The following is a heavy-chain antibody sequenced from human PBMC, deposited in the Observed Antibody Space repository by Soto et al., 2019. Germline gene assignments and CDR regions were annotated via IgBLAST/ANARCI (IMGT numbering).Heavy chain of an antibody. CDR3: ARQDGLAHYYFDY. D-gene: IGHD3-16*01. J-gene: IGHJ4*02. CDR2: IYPVDSDT. V-gene: IGHV5-51*01. CDR1: GYSFTRYW. Sequence: PGESLKISCKGCGYSFTRYWIGWVRQMPGKGLEWMGIIYPVDSDTRYNPSFQGQVTISADKSIGTAYLQWSSLKASDTAMYYCARQDGLAHYYFDYWGQGTLVTVPQ.